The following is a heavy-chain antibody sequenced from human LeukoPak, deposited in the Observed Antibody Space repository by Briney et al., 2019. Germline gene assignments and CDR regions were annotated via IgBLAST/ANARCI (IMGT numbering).Heavy chain of an antibody. CDR2: ISAYNGNT. Sequence: ASVKVSCKASGYTFTSYGISWVRQAPGQGLEWMGWISAYNGNTNYAQKLQGRVTMTTDTSTSTAYMELRSLRSDDTAVYYCARDSYSSSWYTSGYWGQGTLVTVSS. V-gene: IGHV1-18*01. CDR1: GYTFTSYG. D-gene: IGHD6-13*01. CDR3: ARDSYSSSWYTSGY. J-gene: IGHJ4*02.